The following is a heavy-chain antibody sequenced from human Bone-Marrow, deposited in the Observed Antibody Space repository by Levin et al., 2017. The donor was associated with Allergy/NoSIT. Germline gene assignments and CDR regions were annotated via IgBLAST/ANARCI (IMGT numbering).Heavy chain of an antibody. CDR3: ARDQGYCTDGECHYYYMDV. D-gene: IGHD2-8*01. CDR2: ISSSGTTI. Sequence: GGSLRLSCAASGFTFRSFEMNWVRQAPGKGLEWVSYISSSGTTIYYADSVKGRFTISRDNAKNSLYLQMNSLRAEDTALYYCARDQGYCTDGECHYYYMDVWGKGTTVTVSS. CDR1: GFTFRSFE. V-gene: IGHV3-48*03. J-gene: IGHJ6*03.